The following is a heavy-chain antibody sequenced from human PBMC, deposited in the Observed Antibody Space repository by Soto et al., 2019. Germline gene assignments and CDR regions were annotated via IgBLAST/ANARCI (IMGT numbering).Heavy chain of an antibody. CDR2: IYWDDDK. Sequence: QITLKESGPTLVKPTQTLTLTCTFSGFSLSTSGVAVGWIRQPPGKALEWLALIYWDDDKRYSPSLQSRLTLTKDTSKSQVVITVTNMDPVDTATYYCAHTRSRFDGNYAHFGFEYWGQGTPVTVSS. CDR3: AHTRSRFDGNYAHFGFEY. V-gene: IGHV2-5*02. J-gene: IGHJ4*02. D-gene: IGHD1-7*01. CDR1: GFSLSTSGVA.